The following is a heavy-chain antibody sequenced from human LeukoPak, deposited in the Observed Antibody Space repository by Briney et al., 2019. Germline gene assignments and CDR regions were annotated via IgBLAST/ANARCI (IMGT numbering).Heavy chain of an antibody. D-gene: IGHD3-3*01. J-gene: IGHJ6*03. CDR2: IYYSGST. Sequence: SETLSLTCTVSGGSISSSSYYWGWIRQSPGKGLEWIGSIYYSGSTYYNPSLKSRVTISVDTSKNQFSLKLSSVTAADTAVYYCARSVIFGVVIIDYYYMDVWGKGTTVTVSS. V-gene: IGHV4-39*01. CDR1: GGSISSSSYY. CDR3: ARSVIFGVVIIDYYYMDV.